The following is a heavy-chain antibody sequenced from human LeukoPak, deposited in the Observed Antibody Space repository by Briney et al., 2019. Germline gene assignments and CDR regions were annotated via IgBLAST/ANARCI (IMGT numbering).Heavy chain of an antibody. CDR2: IYSGGST. CDR3: AKDTRSVVTQPGYFDY. D-gene: IGHD4-23*01. J-gene: IGHJ4*02. CDR1: GFTVSSNY. V-gene: IGHV3-53*05. Sequence: GSLRLSCVASGFTVSSNYMSWVRQAPGKGLEWVSVIYSGGSTYYADSVKGRFTISRDNSKNTLYLQMNSLRAEDMALYYCAKDTRSVVTQPGYFDYWGQGTLVTVSS.